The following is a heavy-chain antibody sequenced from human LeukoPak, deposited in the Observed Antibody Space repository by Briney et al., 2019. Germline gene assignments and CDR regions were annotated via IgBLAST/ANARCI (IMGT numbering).Heavy chain of an antibody. CDR1: GYTFTNYG. D-gene: IGHD3-22*01. CDR3: ARDYRSSGYPDLDY. J-gene: IGHJ4*02. Sequence: GASVKVSCKASGYTFTNYGISWVRQAPGQGLEWMGWISAYNGNTNYAQNFQGRVTMTTDTSTSTAYMELRSLRSDDTAIYYCARDYRSSGYPDLDYWGQGGLVTVSS. V-gene: IGHV1-18*01. CDR2: ISAYNGNT.